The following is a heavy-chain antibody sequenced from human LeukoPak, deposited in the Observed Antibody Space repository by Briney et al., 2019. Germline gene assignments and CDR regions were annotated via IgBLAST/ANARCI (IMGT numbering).Heavy chain of an antibody. Sequence: GGSLRLSCAGSGFAFSTYGMNWVRQTPGKGLGWVSSISSSSSYIYYADSVKGRFTISRDNAKNSLYLQMNSLRAEDTAVYYCATGVRGHFDYWGQGTLVTVSS. CDR3: ATGVRGHFDY. CDR1: GFAFSTYG. V-gene: IGHV3-21*01. J-gene: IGHJ4*02. CDR2: ISSSSSYI. D-gene: IGHD3-10*01.